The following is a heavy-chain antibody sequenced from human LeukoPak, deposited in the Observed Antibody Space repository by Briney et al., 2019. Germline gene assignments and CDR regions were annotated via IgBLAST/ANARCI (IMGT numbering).Heavy chain of an antibody. J-gene: IGHJ5*02. CDR2: IYHSGST. V-gene: IGHV4-30-2*01. CDR1: GGSISSGGYS. Sequence: SETLSLTCAVSGGSISSGGYSWSWIRQPPEKGLEWIGYIYHSGSTYYNPSLKSRVTISVDRSKNQFSLKLSSVTAADTAVYYCARAEPYCGGDCYSGWFDPWGQGTLVTVSS. D-gene: IGHD2-21*02. CDR3: ARAEPYCGGDCYSGWFDP.